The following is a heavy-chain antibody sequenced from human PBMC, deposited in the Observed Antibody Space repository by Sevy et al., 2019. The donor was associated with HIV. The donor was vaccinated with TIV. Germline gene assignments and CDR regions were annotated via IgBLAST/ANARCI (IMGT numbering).Heavy chain of an antibody. Sequence: ASVKVSCKASGYLFISYGINWVRQAPGQGLEWMGWISPYNGYTNSAQKFQDRVTLTTDTSTSTAYMELRSLRSDDTAVYYCARDDTYSDPARYHYSYMDAWGKGTTVTVSS. CDR1: GYLFISYG. V-gene: IGHV1-18*01. CDR3: ARDDTYSDPARYHYSYMDA. D-gene: IGHD1-26*01. CDR2: ISPYNGYT. J-gene: IGHJ6*03.